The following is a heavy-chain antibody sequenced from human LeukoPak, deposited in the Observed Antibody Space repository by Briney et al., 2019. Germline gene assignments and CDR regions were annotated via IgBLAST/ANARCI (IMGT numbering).Heavy chain of an antibody. Sequence: GESLKISCKGSGYSFTSYWIGWVRQMPGEGLEWMGIIYPGDSDTRYSPSFQGQVTISADKSITTAYLQWNSLKASDTAMYYCAGAGTSGDRSFDYWGQGTLVTVPS. D-gene: IGHD2-21*02. J-gene: IGHJ4*02. V-gene: IGHV5-51*01. CDR2: IYPGDSDT. CDR1: GYSFTSYW. CDR3: AGAGTSGDRSFDY.